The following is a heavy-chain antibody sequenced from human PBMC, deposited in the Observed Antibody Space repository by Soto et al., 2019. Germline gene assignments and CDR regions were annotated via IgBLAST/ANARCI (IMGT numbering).Heavy chain of an antibody. J-gene: IGHJ6*02. CDR1: GGSISSYY. V-gene: IGHV4-59*08. Sequence: QVQLQESGPGLVKPSETLSLTCTVSGGSISSYYWSWIRQPPGKGLEWIGYIYYSGSTNYNPSLKGLVTISVDTSKNQCSLKLSSVTAADTAVYYRASSIAAAGTHYYGMDVWGQGTTVTVSS. CDR2: IYYSGST. CDR3: ASSIAAAGTHYYGMDV. D-gene: IGHD6-13*01.